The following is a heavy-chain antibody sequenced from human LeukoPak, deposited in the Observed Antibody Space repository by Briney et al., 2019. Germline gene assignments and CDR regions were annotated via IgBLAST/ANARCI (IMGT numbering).Heavy chain of an antibody. J-gene: IGHJ4*02. V-gene: IGHV1-46*01. CDR2: INPSGGST. CDR3: AREGIAAIYGY. CDR1: GYTFTGYY. D-gene: IGHD6-13*01. Sequence: ASVKVSCKASGYTFTGYYMHWVRQAPGQGLEWMGIINPSGGSTSYAQKFQGRVTMTRDMSTSTVYMELSSLRSEDTAVYYCAREGIAAIYGYWGQGTLVTVSS.